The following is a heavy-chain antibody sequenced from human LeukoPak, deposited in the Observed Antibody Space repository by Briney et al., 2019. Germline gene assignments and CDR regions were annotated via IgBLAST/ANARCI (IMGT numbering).Heavy chain of an antibody. D-gene: IGHD2-15*01. J-gene: IGHJ5*02. Sequence: SETLSLTCTVSGGSISGYHWSWIRQPPGKGLEWIGEINHSGSTNYNPSLKSRVTISVDTSKNQFSLKLSSVTAADTAVYYCARGGQSIGARYCSGGSCYGLRGGWFDPWGQGTLVTVSS. CDR3: ARGGQSIGARYCSGGSCYGLRGGWFDP. CDR1: GGSISGYH. V-gene: IGHV4-34*01. CDR2: INHSGST.